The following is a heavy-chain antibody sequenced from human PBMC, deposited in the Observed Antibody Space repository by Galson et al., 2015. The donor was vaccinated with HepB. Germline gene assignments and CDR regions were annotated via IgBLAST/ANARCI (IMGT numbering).Heavy chain of an antibody. CDR1: GFTFTSYA. V-gene: IGHV3-23*01. Sequence: SGAEVKKPGRSLRLSCAASGFTFTSYAMSWVRQAPGKGLEWVSDISGGGGITNYADSVKGRFTISRDNSKNTLYLQMNSLRAEDTAVYCCAKDQTRSPYSRWLIYAYDMWGQGTMVTVSS. CDR2: ISGGGGIT. CDR3: AKDQTRSPYSRWLIYAYDM. J-gene: IGHJ3*02. D-gene: IGHD6-13*01.